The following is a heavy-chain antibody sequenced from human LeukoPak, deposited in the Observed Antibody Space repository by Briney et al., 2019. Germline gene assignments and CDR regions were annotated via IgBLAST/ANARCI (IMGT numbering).Heavy chain of an antibody. J-gene: IGHJ4*02. CDR3: AKDIIAVALGSSDY. D-gene: IGHD6-19*01. CDR2: IRYDGSNK. Sequence: SGGSLRLSCAASGFTFSSYGMHWVRQAPGKGLEWVAFIRYDGSNKYYADSVKGRFTISRDNSKNTLYLQMNSLRAEDTAVYYCAKDIIAVALGSSDYWGQGTLVTVSS. CDR1: GFTFSSYG. V-gene: IGHV3-30*02.